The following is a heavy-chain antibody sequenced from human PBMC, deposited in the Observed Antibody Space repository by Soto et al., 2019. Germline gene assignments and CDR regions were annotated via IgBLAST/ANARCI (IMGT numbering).Heavy chain of an antibody. Sequence: QVQLVESGGGLVKPGVSLRLSCAASGFTFSDYYMNWVRQAPGKGMEWVSYISASSSNIFYGDSVKGRFTISRDNAKNSLSQQMDSLRAEATGVYYCARRGVSSSHYFFHAIAVWDQGTTVPVS. CDR2: ISASSSNI. CDR1: GFTFSDYY. D-gene: IGHD2-21*01. V-gene: IGHV3-11*01. CDR3: ARRGVSSSHYFFHAIAV. J-gene: IGHJ6*02.